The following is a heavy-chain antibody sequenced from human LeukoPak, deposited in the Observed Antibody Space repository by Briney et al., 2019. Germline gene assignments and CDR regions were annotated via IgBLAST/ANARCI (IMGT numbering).Heavy chain of an antibody. V-gene: IGHV3-30*18. CDR1: GFTFSSYG. D-gene: IGHD4-17*01. CDR3: AKDLPDSDYGDYYYGMDV. Sequence: PGGSLRLSCAASGFTFSSYGMHWVGQAAGKGLEWVAVIAYDGSNKYYADSVKGRFTISRDNSKNTLYLQMNSLRAEDTAVYYCAKDLPDSDYGDYYYGMDVWGQGTTVTVSS. CDR2: IAYDGSNK. J-gene: IGHJ6*02.